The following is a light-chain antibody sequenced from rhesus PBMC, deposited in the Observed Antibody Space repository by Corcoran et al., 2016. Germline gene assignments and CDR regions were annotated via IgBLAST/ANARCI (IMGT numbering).Light chain of an antibody. CDR1: ENVNNY. Sequence: DIQMTQSPSSLSASVGDRVTLTCRASENVNNYVHWYQQKPGKAPKILKYKASTFQSGVPSRFSGSGSGTEFTLTNSSREPKDCATYYCQHSYSTTFTFGPGTKLDIK. J-gene: IGKJ3*01. CDR3: QHSYSTTFT. V-gene: IGKV1-74*01. CDR2: KAS.